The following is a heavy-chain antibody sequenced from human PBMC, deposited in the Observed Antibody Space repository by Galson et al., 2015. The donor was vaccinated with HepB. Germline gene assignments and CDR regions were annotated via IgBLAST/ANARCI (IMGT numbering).Heavy chain of an antibody. J-gene: IGHJ4*02. Sequence: PALVKPTQTLTLTCSFFGFSLSSSGMCVSWIRQSPGKALEWLAQIDWDDDKLYSTSLKTRLTLSKDTSKNQVVLTMTNMDPVDTATYFCVRTASAGIFDSGGQGNLVTVSS. V-gene: IGHV2-70*17. CDR1: GFSLSSSGMC. CDR3: VRTASAGIFDS. CDR2: IDWDDDK. D-gene: IGHD6-13*01.